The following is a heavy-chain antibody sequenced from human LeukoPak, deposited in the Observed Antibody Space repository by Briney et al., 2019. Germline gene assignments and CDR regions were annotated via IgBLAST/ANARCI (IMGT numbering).Heavy chain of an antibody. CDR1: GGSISSGSYY. D-gene: IGHD2-21*02. CDR2: IYYSGST. Sequence: PSQTLSLTCTVSGGSISSGSYYWNWIRQPAGKGLEWIGYIYYSGSTNYNPSLKSRVTISVDTSKNQFSLKLSPVTAADTAVYYCARVYCGGDCYPPYQDYYYYYMDVWGKGTTVTVSS. V-gene: IGHV4-61*10. CDR3: ARVYCGGDCYPPYQDYYYYYMDV. J-gene: IGHJ6*03.